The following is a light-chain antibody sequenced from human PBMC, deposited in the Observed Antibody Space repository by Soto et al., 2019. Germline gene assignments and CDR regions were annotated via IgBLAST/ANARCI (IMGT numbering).Light chain of an antibody. CDR1: TSDIGGYDY. Sequence: QSVLTQPASVSGSPGQSITISCSGTTSDIGGYDYVSWYQQHPGKAPKLIIYGVSNRPSGVSDRFSGSKSGNTASLTISRLQADDEADYYRGSYTSTITRVFGGGTKVTVL. V-gene: IGLV2-14*01. J-gene: IGLJ3*02. CDR2: GVS. CDR3: GSYTSTITRV.